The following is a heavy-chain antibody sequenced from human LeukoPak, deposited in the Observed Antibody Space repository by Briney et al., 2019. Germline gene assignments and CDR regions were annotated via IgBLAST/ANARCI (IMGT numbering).Heavy chain of an antibody. D-gene: IGHD2-15*01. CDR3: ARGGKAAVRFDL. Sequence: PSETLSLTCTVSGGSISSSSYYWGWIRRPPGKGLEWIGSIYSGGSTYYNPSLKSRVTISVDTSKNQFSLKLSSVTAADTAVYYCARGGKAAVRFDLWGRGTLVTVSS. CDR1: GGSISSSSYY. CDR2: IYSGGST. V-gene: IGHV4-39*01. J-gene: IGHJ2*01.